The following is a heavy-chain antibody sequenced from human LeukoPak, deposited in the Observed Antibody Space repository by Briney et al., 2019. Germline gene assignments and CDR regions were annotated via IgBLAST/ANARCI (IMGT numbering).Heavy chain of an antibody. CDR2: IYPGDSDT. D-gene: IGHD1-26*01. CDR1: GYSFTSYW. CDR3: ARRGANRGYYYYYMDV. V-gene: IGHV5-51*01. J-gene: IGHJ6*03. Sequence: GESLKISCKGSGYSFTSYWIGWVRQMPGKGPEWMGIIYPGDSDTRYSPSFQGQVTISADKSISTAYLQWSSLKASDTAMYYCARRGANRGYYYYYMDVWGKGTTVTVSS.